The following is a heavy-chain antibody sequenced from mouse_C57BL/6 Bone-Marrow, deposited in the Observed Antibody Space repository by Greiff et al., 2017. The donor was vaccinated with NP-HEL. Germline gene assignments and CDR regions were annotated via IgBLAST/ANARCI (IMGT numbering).Heavy chain of an antibody. CDR1: GFTFSDYY. J-gene: IGHJ2*01. CDR2: ISNGGGST. Sequence: LQQSGGGLVQPGGSLKLSCAASGFTFSDYYMYWVRQTPEKRLEWVAYISNGGGSTYYPDTVKGRFTISRDNAKNTLYLQMSRLKSEDTAMYYCARRDFDYWGQGTTLTVSS. CDR3: ARRDFDY. V-gene: IGHV5-12*01.